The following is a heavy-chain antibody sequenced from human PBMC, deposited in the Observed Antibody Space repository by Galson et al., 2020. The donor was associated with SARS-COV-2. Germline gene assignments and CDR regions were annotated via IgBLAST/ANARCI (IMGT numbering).Heavy chain of an antibody. CDR1: GGSISSSSDY. V-gene: IGHV4-39*01. Sequence: SETLSLTCVVSGGSISSSSDYWDWIRQPPGKGLEWIGSIYYSETAYYNPSLKSRGTMSLDTSKNQFSLRLSPVTAADTAVYYCARRVSRLGDRRDYNYMDVWGKGTAVTVSS. CDR3: ARRVSRLGDRRDYNYMDV. J-gene: IGHJ6*03. D-gene: IGHD2-2*02. CDR2: IYYSETA.